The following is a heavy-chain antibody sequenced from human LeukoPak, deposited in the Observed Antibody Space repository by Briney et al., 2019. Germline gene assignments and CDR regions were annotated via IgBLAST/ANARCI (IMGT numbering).Heavy chain of an antibody. CDR3: ARGETPITWFDP. J-gene: IGHJ5*02. V-gene: IGHV4-59*11. Sequence: SETLSLTCTVSGGSISSHYWSWIRQPPGKGLEWLGYIYYSGSTNYNPSLKSRVTISVDTSKNQFSLRLSSVTAADTAVYYCARGETPITWFDPWGQGTLVTVSS. D-gene: IGHD1-14*01. CDR2: IYYSGST. CDR1: GGSISSHY.